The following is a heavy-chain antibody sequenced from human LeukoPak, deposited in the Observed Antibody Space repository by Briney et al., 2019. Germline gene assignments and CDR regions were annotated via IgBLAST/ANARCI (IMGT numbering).Heavy chain of an antibody. V-gene: IGHV3-23*01. D-gene: IGHD3-22*01. CDR3: AKGSSGYFADL. CDR1: GFTFNNYG. Sequence: GGSLRLSCAASGFTFNNYGLIWVRQAPGKGLEGVAAISNDGGGTMYAAFVEGRFTISRDNSKNTLFLQMNSLRAEDTALYYCAKGSSGYFADLWGQGTLVTVSS. J-gene: IGHJ5*02. CDR2: ISNDGGGT.